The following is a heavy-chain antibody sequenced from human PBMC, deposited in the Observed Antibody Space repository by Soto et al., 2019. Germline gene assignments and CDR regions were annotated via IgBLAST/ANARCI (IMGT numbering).Heavy chain of an antibody. Sequence: QVQLVESGGGVVQPGRSLKLSCAASGFTFSHYGMHWVRQAPGRGLEWVAVIFYDGSRKEYAASLKGRFSISRDNSKNTLYLQMNSLRVEDTAMYYCVRGESDNDGNWFDLWGQGTLVTVSA. V-gene: IGHV3-33*01. CDR3: VRGESDNDGNWFDL. CDR1: GFTFSHYG. D-gene: IGHD5-12*01. CDR2: IFYDGSRK. J-gene: IGHJ5*02.